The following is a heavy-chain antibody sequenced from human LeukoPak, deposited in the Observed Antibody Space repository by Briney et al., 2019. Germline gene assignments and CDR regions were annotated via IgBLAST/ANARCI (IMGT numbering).Heavy chain of an antibody. V-gene: IGHV2-5*01. Sequence: SGPTLVKPTQTLTLLHTVSGFLLSANAVGVGWIRQPPGKSLEWLALLYWNDEKRYSPSLKGRLPIPKATSKNQVVLTMTMMDPVDTATYFGAPGRPYFSDSNGSYHVPWGQGTLVTVSS. D-gene: IGHD3-22*01. J-gene: IGHJ5*02. CDR2: LYWNDEK. CDR3: APGRPYFSDSNGSYHVP. CDR1: GFLLSANAVG.